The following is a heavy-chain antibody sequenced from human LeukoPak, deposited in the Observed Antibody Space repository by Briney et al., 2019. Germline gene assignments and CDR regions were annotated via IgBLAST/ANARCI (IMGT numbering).Heavy chain of an antibody. CDR1: GFSLTTSGVG. D-gene: IGHD3-10*01. V-gene: IGHV2-5*01. J-gene: IGHJ4*02. CDR3: AHGSFGSGNIYFDY. CDR2: IFWNGDN. Sequence: ESGPTLANPTQTLMLTYTFSGFSLTTSGVGVGWFRQPPGKAPEFLALIFWNGDNRYSPSLKSRLIITPGTSNTQVALTMTNMDPVDTATYYCAHGSFGSGNIYFDYWGQGILVTVSS.